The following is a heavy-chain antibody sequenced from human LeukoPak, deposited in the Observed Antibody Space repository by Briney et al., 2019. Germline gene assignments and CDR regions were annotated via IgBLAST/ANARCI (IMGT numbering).Heavy chain of an antibody. CDR2: TYYRSKWYN. Sequence: SQTLSLTCAISGDSVPSNSAAWNWIRQSPSRGLEWLGRTYYRSKWYNDYAVSVKSRITINPDTSKNQFSLQLNSVTPEDTAVYYCAREDYYGSGSYYKTFDYWGQGTLVTVSS. J-gene: IGHJ4*02. D-gene: IGHD3-10*01. CDR1: GDSVPSNSAA. V-gene: IGHV6-1*01. CDR3: AREDYYGSGSYYKTFDY.